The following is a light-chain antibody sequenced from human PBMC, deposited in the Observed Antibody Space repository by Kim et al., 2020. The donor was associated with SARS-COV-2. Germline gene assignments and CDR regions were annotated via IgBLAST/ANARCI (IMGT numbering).Light chain of an antibody. CDR1: QDISSW. Sequence: GDRVTITWRASQDISSWLAWYQQKPGKAPKLLIYAASSLKSGVPSRFSGRGSGTDFTLTIDSLQPEDFATYYCQQANSFPWTFGQGTKVDIK. V-gene: IGKV1-12*01. CDR2: AAS. J-gene: IGKJ1*01. CDR3: QQANSFPWT.